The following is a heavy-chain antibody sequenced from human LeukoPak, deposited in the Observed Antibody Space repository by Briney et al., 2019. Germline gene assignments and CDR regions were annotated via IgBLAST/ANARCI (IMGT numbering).Heavy chain of an antibody. V-gene: IGHV1-2*02. CDR2: INPNSGGT. CDR3: ARLDTATDAFDI. Sequence: ASVTVSYTASGYTFTGYYMHWVRQAPGQGLEWMGWINPNSGGTNYEQKFQGRVTMTRYTSISTAYMELSRLRSDDTAVYYCARLDTATDAFDIWGQGTMVTVSS. D-gene: IGHD4-17*01. CDR1: GYTFTGYY. J-gene: IGHJ3*02.